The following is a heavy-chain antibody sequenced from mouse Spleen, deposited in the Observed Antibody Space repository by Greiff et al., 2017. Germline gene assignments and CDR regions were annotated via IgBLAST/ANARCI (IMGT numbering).Heavy chain of an antibody. CDR3: APLYYGNHEGFAY. D-gene: IGHD2-1*01. Sequence: VQLQQSGPELVKPGASVKMSCKASGYTFTDYNMHWVKQSHGKSLEWIGYINPNNGGTSYNQKFKGKATLTVNKSSSTAYMELRSLTSEDSAVYYCAPLYYGNHEGFAYWGQGTLVTVSA. J-gene: IGHJ3*01. CDR1: GYTFTDYN. V-gene: IGHV1-22*01. CDR2: INPNNGGT.